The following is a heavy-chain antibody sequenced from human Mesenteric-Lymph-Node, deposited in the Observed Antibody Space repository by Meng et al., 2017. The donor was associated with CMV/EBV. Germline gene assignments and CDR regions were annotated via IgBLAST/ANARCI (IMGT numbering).Heavy chain of an antibody. J-gene: IGHJ4*02. V-gene: IGHV3-30*02. CDR3: ARAADKSMFDY. CDR1: EFNFNSYG. Sequence: GESLKISCAASEFNFNSYGMHWVRQAPGKGLEWVAFIRYDGSDKYYANSVKGRFTVSRDNAKNSVYLQMDSLRAEDTAVYYCARAADKSMFDYWGQGTLVTVSS. CDR2: IRYDGSDK. D-gene: IGHD5-18*01.